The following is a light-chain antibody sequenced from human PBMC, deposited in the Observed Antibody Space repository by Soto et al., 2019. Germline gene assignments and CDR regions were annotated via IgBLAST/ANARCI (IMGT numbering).Light chain of an antibody. CDR2: DVS. CDR3: GSYTSTTTPAV. CDR1: SSDVGGYNY. Sequence: QSALTQPASVSGSPGQSITISCTGTSSDVGGYNYVSWYQQHPGKAPKLLIYDVSNRPSGVSNRFSGSKSGNTASLTIPGLQAEDEADYYCGSYTSTTTPAVFGGGTQLTVL. V-gene: IGLV2-14*01. J-gene: IGLJ7*01.